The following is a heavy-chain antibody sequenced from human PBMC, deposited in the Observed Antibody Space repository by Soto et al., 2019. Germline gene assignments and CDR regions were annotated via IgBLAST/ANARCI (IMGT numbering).Heavy chain of an antibody. CDR2: ISGSGDST. J-gene: IGHJ4*02. V-gene: IGHV3-23*01. CDR3: AKSLIILMVLDY. Sequence: PGGSLRLSCAASAFTFSNYAMSWVRQAPGRGLEWVSSISGSGDSTYYADSVKGRFTISRDNSKSTLHLQMNNLRAEDTAVYYCAKSLIILMVLDYWGQGTLVTVSS. CDR1: AFTFSNYA. D-gene: IGHD2-8*01.